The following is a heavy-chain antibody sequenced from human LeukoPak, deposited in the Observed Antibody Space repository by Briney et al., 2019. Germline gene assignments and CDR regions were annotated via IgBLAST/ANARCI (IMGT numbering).Heavy chain of an antibody. J-gene: IGHJ6*02. V-gene: IGHV3-23*01. CDR2: ISGSGSST. CDR3: AKGLLIKKVSVYGMDV. Sequence: PGGSLRLSCAASGFTFSSYAMNWVRQAPGKGLEWVSTISGSGSSTHYADSVKGRFTISRDNSKNTLYLQMNSLRVEDTAVYYCAKGLLIKKVSVYGMDVWGQGTTVTVSS. CDR1: GFTFSSYA. D-gene: IGHD6-6*01.